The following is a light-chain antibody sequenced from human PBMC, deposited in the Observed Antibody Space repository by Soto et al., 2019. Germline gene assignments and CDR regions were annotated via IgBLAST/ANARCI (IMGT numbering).Light chain of an antibody. CDR2: GAS. Sequence: EIVMTQSPTTLSVSPGERATLSCRASQSVSSNLAWYQQKPGQAPRLLIYGASTRATDIPARFSGSVSGTEFTLTISSLQSADFAVYYCQQHNNWPPYTFGQGTKLEIK. CDR3: QQHNNWPPYT. CDR1: QSVSSN. V-gene: IGKV3-15*01. J-gene: IGKJ2*01.